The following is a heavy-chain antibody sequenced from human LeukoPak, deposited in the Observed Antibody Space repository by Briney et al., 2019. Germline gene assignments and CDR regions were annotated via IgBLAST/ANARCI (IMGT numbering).Heavy chain of an antibody. J-gene: IGHJ4*02. V-gene: IGHV3-23*01. Sequence: GGSLRLSCAASGFTFSSFAMIWVRQAPGKGLQWVSVIGSDSGGIVYADSVKGRFTISRDNSNNTLYLQMNSLRADDTAVYYCARFLSSGWYLTEGRYFDYWGQGTLVTVSS. D-gene: IGHD6-19*01. CDR1: GFTFSSFA. CDR3: ARFLSSGWYLTEGRYFDY. CDR2: IGSDSGGI.